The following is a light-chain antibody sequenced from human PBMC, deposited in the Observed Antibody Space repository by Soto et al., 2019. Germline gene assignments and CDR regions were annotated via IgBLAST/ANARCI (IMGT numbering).Light chain of an antibody. CDR1: QSVSNN. Sequence: ETVMTQSPGTLSVSPGERVTLSCRASQSVSNNLAWYQQRSGQAPRLLIYGASIRATGVPARFSGSGSGTDFTLTISSLQSEDFAVYYGQQYNNWPPVTFGQGTRLEIK. CDR2: GAS. J-gene: IGKJ5*01. CDR3: QQYNNWPPVT. V-gene: IGKV3-15*01.